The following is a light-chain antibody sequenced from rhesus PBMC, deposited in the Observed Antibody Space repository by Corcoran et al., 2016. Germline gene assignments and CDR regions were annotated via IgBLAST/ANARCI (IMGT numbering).Light chain of an antibody. J-gene: IGKJ3*01. Sequence: DIQMTQSPSSLSASVGDRVTITCRASQGITNDVAWYQQKPGETPKLLIDEASSLQSGIPSRFSGNGSGTDFTLTISSLQPEDFDTYYCQHYYSTPFTFGPGTKLDIK. V-gene: IGKV1-25*01. CDR2: EAS. CDR1: QGITND. CDR3: QHYYSTPFT.